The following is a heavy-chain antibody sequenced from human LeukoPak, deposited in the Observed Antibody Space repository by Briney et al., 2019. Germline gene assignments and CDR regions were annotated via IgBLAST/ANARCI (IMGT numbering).Heavy chain of an antibody. J-gene: IGHJ4*02. V-gene: IGHV3-74*01. CDR3: ARDEGNWNYGS. CDR1: GFTLRSHW. D-gene: IGHD1-7*01. CDR2: INTDGSST. Sequence: GGSLRLSCAASGFTLRSHWTHWVRQPPGKGLVWVSRINTDGSSTSYADSVKGRFTISRDNAKNTLYLQMNSLRAEDTAVYYCARDEGNWNYGSWGQGTLVTVSS.